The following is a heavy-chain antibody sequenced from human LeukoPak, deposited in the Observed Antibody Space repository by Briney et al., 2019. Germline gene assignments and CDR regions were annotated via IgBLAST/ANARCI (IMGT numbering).Heavy chain of an antibody. CDR3: ARNFALDY. CDR2: IYSGGST. Sequence: PGGSLRLSCAAAGFTVGSNYMTWVRHAPGKGREWVSVIYSGGSTYYADSVKGRFTISRDNSKNTLFLQMNSLRAEDTAVYYCARNFALDYWGQGTLVTVSS. CDR1: GFTVGSNY. J-gene: IGHJ4*02. V-gene: IGHV3-53*01.